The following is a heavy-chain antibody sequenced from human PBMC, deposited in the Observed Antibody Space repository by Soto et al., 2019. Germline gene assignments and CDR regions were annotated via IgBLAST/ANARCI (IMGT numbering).Heavy chain of an antibody. CDR1: GGSISRGGYY. CDR3: ARGLSGGYAGV. V-gene: IGHV4-31*03. D-gene: IGHD5-12*01. Sequence: PSETLSLTCTVSGGSISRGGYYWSWIRQHPGKGLEWIGYIYYSGSTYYNPSLKSRVTISVDTSKNQFSLKLSSVTAADTAVYYCARGLSGGYAGVWGQGTLVTVSS. J-gene: IGHJ4*02. CDR2: IYYSGST.